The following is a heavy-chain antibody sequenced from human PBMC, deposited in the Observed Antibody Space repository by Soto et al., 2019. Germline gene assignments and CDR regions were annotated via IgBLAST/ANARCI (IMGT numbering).Heavy chain of an antibody. V-gene: IGHV1-8*01. D-gene: IGHD4-17*01. CDR3: ARTYGDLDY. J-gene: IGHJ4*02. CDR2: MNPNSGNS. Sequence: QVPLVQSGAEVKKPGASVKVSCKASGYTFTSYDINWVRQATGQGLEWMGWMNPNSGNSGFPQKFQGRVTMTRDTSISTAYMELSSLRSEDTAVYYCARTYGDLDYWGQGTLVTVSS. CDR1: GYTFTSYD.